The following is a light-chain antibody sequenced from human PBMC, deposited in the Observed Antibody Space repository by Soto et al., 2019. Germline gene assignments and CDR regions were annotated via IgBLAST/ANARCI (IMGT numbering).Light chain of an antibody. J-gene: IGKJ1*01. Sequence: VLTQSPDTLFLSPGERATLSCRASQNIGTYLAWYQQKPGQAPRIIIFGASGRATGIPDRFSGSGSGTDFTLTISRLEPEDFAVYYCQQYGSLSWTFGQGTKV. CDR1: QNIGTY. V-gene: IGKV3-20*01. CDR3: QQYGSLSWT. CDR2: GAS.